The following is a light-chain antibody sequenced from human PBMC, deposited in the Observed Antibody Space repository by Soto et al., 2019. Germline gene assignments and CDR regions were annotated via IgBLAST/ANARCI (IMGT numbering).Light chain of an antibody. V-gene: IGKV3-20*01. Sequence: EIVLTQSPATLSVSPGESVTLSCRASQSVGSSFLGWYQKQPGQAPRLVLYAASRRATGIPDRISGSASGTFFTITSSRQEPEDFAVYYRQQYGTSPLYTFGQGTKLEIK. CDR1: QSVGSSF. J-gene: IGKJ2*01. CDR2: AAS. CDR3: QQYGTSPLYT.